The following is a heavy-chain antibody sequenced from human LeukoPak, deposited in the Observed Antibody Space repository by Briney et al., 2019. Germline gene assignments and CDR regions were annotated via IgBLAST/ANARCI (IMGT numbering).Heavy chain of an antibody. CDR1: GFTFSSYA. V-gene: IGHV3-21*01. CDR3: ARGVGYQLLHYYFDY. CDR2: ISSSSSYI. Sequence: GGSLRLSCAASGFTFSSYAMSWVRQAPGKGLEWVSSISSSSSYIYYADSVKGRFTISRDNAKNSLYLQMNSLRAEDTAVYYCARGVGYQLLHYYFDYWGQGTLVTVSS. J-gene: IGHJ4*02. D-gene: IGHD2-2*01.